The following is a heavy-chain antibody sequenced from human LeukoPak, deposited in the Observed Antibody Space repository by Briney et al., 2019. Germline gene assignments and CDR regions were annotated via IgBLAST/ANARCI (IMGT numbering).Heavy chain of an antibody. D-gene: IGHD3-16*01. CDR2: ITSGSITM. V-gene: IGHV3-48*01. CDR1: GFTFSTYS. J-gene: IGHJ5*02. CDR3: ARDGRTYTTSPTWFDP. Sequence: GGSLRLSCVASGFTFSTYSMNWVRQAPGKGLEWVSYITSGSITMYYADSVKDRFTISRDNAKNSLYLQMNSLRAEDTAVYYCARDGRTYTTSPTWFDPWGQGTLVTVSS.